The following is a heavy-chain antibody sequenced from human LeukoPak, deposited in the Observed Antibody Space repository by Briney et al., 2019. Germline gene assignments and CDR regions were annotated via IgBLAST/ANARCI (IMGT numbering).Heavy chain of an antibody. D-gene: IGHD2-15*01. CDR1: GGSFSGYY. V-gene: IGHV4-34*01. CDR3: ARDIVVVVAATHSNWFDP. J-gene: IGHJ5*02. CDR2: INHSGST. Sequence: SETLSLTCAVYGGSFSGYYWSWIRQPPGKGLEWIGEINHSGSTNYNLSLKSRVTMSVDTSKNQFSLKLSSVTAADTAVYYCARDIVVVVAATHSNWFDPWGQGTLVTVSS.